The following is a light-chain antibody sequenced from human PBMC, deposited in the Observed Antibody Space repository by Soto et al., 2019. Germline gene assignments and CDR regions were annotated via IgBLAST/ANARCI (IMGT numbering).Light chain of an antibody. CDR2: VAS. V-gene: IGKV3-15*01. CDR1: ESVNQK. Sequence: EVVLTQSPATLSVSPGERATLSCRASESVNQKLGWYQQKPGQAPRLLIYVASYRATGIPGRFSGSGSGTDYTLIISSLQSEDFAVYYCQQYNNWPQTFGQGTKVEIK. CDR3: QQYNNWPQT. J-gene: IGKJ1*01.